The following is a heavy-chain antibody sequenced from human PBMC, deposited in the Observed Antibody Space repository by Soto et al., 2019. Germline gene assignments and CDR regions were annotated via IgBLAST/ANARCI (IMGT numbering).Heavy chain of an antibody. J-gene: IGHJ5*02. CDR2: IDSSGEK. D-gene: IGHD6-19*01. Sequence: QVTLKESGPVLVKPTETLTLRCTVSGLSITDSEMGVSWIRQPPGQPLEWLAHIDSSGEKSYRTFLKSRLAISKDTSKSQIDLTMTNMDPADTATYYCGRRHLAVAVSPWFDPWGQGIPVTVSS. CDR3: GRRHLAVAVSPWFDP. V-gene: IGHV2-26*01. CDR1: GLSITDSEMG.